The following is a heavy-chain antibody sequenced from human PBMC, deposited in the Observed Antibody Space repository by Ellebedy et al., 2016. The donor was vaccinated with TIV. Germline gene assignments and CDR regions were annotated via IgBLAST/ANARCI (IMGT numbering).Heavy chain of an antibody. CDR3: ARSPGYYYDSSGYYRGY. CDR1: RGSISSDNW. CDR2: IYHSGSS. Sequence: SQTLSLTCAVSRGSISSDNWWSWVRQPPGKGLEWIGEIYHSGSSTYNPSLKGRVTISVDKSKNQFSLNLSSVTAADTAVYYCARSPGYYYDSSGYYRGYWGQGTLVTVSS. V-gene: IGHV4-4*02. D-gene: IGHD3-22*01. J-gene: IGHJ4*02.